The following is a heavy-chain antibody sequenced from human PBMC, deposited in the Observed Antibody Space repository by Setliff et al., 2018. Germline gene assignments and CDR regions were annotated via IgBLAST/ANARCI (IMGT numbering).Heavy chain of an antibody. V-gene: IGHV1-18*01. CDR1: GYIFSSYG. D-gene: IGHD2-8*02. CDR2: ISSYSGVT. CDR3: AISTLSICTGGSCPNAFDV. Sequence: ASVKVSCKCSGYIFSSYGISWVRQAPGQGLQWMGWISSYSGVTNYAQRFQGRVTMSTDTSTSAAYMELRSLRSDDTAVYYCAISTLSICTGGSCPNAFDVWGQGTMVTV. J-gene: IGHJ3*01.